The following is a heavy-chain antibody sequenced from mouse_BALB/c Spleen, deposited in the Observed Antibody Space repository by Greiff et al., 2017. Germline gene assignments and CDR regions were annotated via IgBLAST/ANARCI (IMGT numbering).Heavy chain of an antibody. CDR1: GYSFTGYF. J-gene: IGHJ2*01. D-gene: IGHD2-4*01. V-gene: IGHV1-20*02. CDR3: AREVGGYDYGDY. CDR2: INPYNGDT. Sequence: VQLKQSGPELVKPGASVKISCKASGYSFTGYFMNWVMQSHGKSLEWIGRINPYNGDTFYNQKFKGKATLTVDKSSSTAHMELRSLASEDSAVYYCAREVGGYDYGDYWGQGTTLTVSS.